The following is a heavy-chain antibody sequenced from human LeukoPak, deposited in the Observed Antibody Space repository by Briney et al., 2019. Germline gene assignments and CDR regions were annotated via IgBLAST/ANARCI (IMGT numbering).Heavy chain of an antibody. J-gene: IGHJ4*01. CDR2: IYYSGST. CDR1: GGSISSSSYY. D-gene: IGHD3-22*01. CDR3: ARVSAPYFYDRSRYADY. V-gene: IGHV4-39*07. Sequence: SETLSLTCTVSGGSISSSSYYWGWIRQPPGKGLEWIGNIYYSGSTYYNPSLKSRVTISVDTSKNQFSLKLSSVTAADTAVYYCARVSAPYFYDRSRYADYWCQDPLVTVSA.